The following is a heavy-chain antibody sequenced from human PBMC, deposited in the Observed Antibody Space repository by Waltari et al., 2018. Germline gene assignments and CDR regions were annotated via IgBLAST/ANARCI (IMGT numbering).Heavy chain of an antibody. CDR1: GGSISSSNW. CDR3: ARVGRGGYSSGWKRHIDY. Sequence: QVQLQESGPGLVKPSGTLSLTCAVSGGSISSSNWWSWVRQPPGKGLEWIGEIYHSGSTNYNPSLKSRVTISVDKSKNQFSLKLSSVTAADTAVYYCARVGRGGYSSGWKRHIDYWGQGTLVTVSS. CDR2: IYHSGST. V-gene: IGHV4-4*02. D-gene: IGHD6-19*01. J-gene: IGHJ4*02.